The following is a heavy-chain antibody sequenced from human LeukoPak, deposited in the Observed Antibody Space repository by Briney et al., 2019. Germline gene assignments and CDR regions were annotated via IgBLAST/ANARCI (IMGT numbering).Heavy chain of an antibody. CDR3: ARLSSGYDFWSGWYYFDY. D-gene: IGHD3-3*01. Sequence: SETLSLTCTVSGGSISSSSYYWGRIRQPPGKGLEWIGSIYYSGSTYYNPSLKSRVTISVDTSKNQFSLKLSSVTAADTAVYYCARLSSGYDFWSGWYYFDYWGQGTLVTVSS. J-gene: IGHJ4*02. CDR2: IYYSGST. V-gene: IGHV4-39*01. CDR1: GGSISSSSYY.